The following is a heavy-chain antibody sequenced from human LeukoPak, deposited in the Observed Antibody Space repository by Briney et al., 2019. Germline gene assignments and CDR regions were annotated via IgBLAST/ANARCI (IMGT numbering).Heavy chain of an antibody. CDR2: IIPIFGTA. D-gene: IGHD3-22*01. CDR1: GGTLSSYA. J-gene: IGHJ4*02. V-gene: IGHV1-69*13. CDR3: ARGYYDSSGYYYPLYYFDY. Sequence: SVKVSCKASGGTLSSYAISWVRQAPGQGLEWMGGIIPIFGTANYAQKFQGRVTITADESTSTAYMELSSLRSEDTAVYYCARGYYDSSGYYYPLYYFDYWGQGTLVTVSS.